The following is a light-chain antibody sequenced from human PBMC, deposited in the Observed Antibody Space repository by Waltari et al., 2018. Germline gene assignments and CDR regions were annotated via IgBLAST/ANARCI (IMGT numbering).Light chain of an antibody. CDR2: DAS. CDR3: QQRNNWPLS. CDR1: QSVGIN. V-gene: IGKV3-11*01. Sequence: EIVMTQSPAALSVSPGERATLSCRASQSVGINLAWYQQKPGQAPRLLIYDASKRATGIPARFSASGSGTDFTLTISSLEPEDSAVYYCQQRNNWPLSFGGGTKVEIK. J-gene: IGKJ4*01.